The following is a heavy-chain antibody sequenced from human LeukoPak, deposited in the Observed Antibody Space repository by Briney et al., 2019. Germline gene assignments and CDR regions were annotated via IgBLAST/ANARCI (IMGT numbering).Heavy chain of an antibody. CDR3: ARGLSGKYGGWDYYYYYMDV. V-gene: IGHV4-59*01. Sequence: SETLSLTCTVSGGSISSYHWSWIRQPPGKGLEWIGYIYYSGSTNYNPSLKSRVTISVDTSKNQFSLKLSSVTAADTAVYYCARGLSGKYGGWDYYYYYMDVWGKGTTVIVSS. CDR2: IYYSGST. D-gene: IGHD1-26*01. CDR1: GGSISSYH. J-gene: IGHJ6*03.